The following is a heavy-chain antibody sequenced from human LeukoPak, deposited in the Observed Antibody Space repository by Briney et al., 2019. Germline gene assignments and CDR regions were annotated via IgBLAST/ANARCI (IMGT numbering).Heavy chain of an antibody. CDR2: ISGSGGST. CDR1: QFTFSSYD. Sequence: GGSLRLSCAASQFTFSSYDMHWVRQAPGKGLEWVSAISGSGGSTYYADSVKGRFTISRDNSKNTLYLQMNSLRAEDTAVYYCAKDRGVRMYSSSWSGWGQGTLVTVSS. CDR3: AKDRGVRMYSSSWSG. D-gene: IGHD6-13*01. V-gene: IGHV3-23*01. J-gene: IGHJ4*02.